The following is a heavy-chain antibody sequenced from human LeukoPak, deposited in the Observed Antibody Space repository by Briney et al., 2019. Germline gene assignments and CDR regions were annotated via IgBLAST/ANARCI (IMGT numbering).Heavy chain of an antibody. CDR2: ISAYNGNT. V-gene: IGHV1-18*01. Sequence: ASVKVSCKASGYTFTSYGISWVRQAPGQGLEWMGWISAYNGNTNYAQKLQGRVTMTTDTSTSTAYVELRSLRSDDTAVYYCARDGYCSSTSCYDVNWFDPWGQGTLVTVSS. CDR3: ARDGYCSSTSCYDVNWFDP. J-gene: IGHJ5*02. D-gene: IGHD2-2*03. CDR1: GYTFTSYG.